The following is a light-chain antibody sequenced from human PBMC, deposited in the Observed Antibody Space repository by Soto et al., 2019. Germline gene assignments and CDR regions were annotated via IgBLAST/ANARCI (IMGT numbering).Light chain of an antibody. V-gene: IGLV2-11*01. J-gene: IGLJ2*01. CDR1: SSDIGSYNA. CDR2: DVF. CDR3: SSFAPSYRVI. Sequence: QSVLTQPRSVSGSPGHSVTISCFGTSSDIGSYNAVSWYQQHPGKAPKLIIFDVFERPSGVPDRFSGSKSGNSASLTISGLQAEDESDYYCSSFAPSYRVIFGGGTKVTVL.